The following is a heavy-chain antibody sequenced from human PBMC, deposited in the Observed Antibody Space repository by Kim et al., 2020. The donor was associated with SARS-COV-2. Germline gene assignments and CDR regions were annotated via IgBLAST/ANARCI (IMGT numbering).Heavy chain of an antibody. V-gene: IGHV1-46*01. D-gene: IGHD1-26*01. J-gene: IGHJ5*02. Sequence: ASVKVSCKASGYTFTNYHMHWVRQVPGQGLEWMGIINPSGGSTSYAQKFQGRVTMTRDTSTSTVYMELSSLRSEDTAVYYCARDSGTGSYYVVRFDPWGQGTLVTVSS. CDR3: ARDSGTGSYYVVRFDP. CDR2: INPSGGST. CDR1: GYTFTNYH.